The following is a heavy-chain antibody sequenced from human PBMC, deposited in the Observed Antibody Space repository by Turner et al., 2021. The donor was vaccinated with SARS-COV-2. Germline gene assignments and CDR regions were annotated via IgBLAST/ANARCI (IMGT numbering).Heavy chain of an antibody. CDR1: GYTFTSFY. CDR3: ASSLPAPGGVPGRLNY. J-gene: IGHJ4*02. D-gene: IGHD2-8*02. CDR2: INPSGGST. V-gene: IGHV1-46*01. Sequence: QVQLVQSRAEVEKPGASVKVSCKASGYTFTSFYMHWVRQAPGQGLEWMGIINPSGGSTNYAQKCQGRVTMTRDTSTSTVYMELSSLRSEDTAVYYCASSLPAPGGVPGRLNYWGQGALVTVSS.